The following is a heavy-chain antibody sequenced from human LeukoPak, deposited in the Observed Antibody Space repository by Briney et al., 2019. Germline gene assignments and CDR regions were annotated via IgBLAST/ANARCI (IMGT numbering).Heavy chain of an antibody. CDR3: ARGGSYDILTGWDAFDI. Sequence: GGSLRLSCAASGFTFSSYAMSWVRQAPGKGLEWVSAISGSGGSTYYADSVKGRFTISRDNSKNTLYLQMNSLRAEDTAVYYCARGGSYDILTGWDAFDIWGQGTMVTVSS. J-gene: IGHJ3*02. CDR2: ISGSGGST. CDR1: GFTFSSYA. V-gene: IGHV3-23*01. D-gene: IGHD3-9*01.